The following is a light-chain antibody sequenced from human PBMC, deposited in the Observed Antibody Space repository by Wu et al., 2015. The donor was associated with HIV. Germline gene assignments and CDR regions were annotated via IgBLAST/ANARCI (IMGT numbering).Light chain of an antibody. CDR2: KTS. V-gene: IGKV1-5*03. J-gene: IGKJ1*01. Sequence: DIQMTQFPSTLSASVGDTVTINCRASQNISKWLAWYQQKPGTAPKVLIYKTSNLEIGVPPRFRGSGSGTEFTLSISDLQPEDFSTYYCQQYDNDRWTFGLGTKVEIK. CDR1: QNISKW. CDR3: QQYDNDRWT.